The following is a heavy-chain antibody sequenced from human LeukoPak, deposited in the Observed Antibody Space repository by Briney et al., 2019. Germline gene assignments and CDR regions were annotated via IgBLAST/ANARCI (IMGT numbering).Heavy chain of an antibody. D-gene: IGHD6-13*01. CDR1: GGSISSYY. CDR2: IYYSGGT. V-gene: IGHV4-59*01. Sequence: SETLSLTCTVSGGSISSYYWSWIRQPPGKGLEWIGYIYYSGGTNYNPSLKSRVTISVDTSKNQFSLKLSSVTAADTAVYYCARVYVSSSSWSFDYWGQGTLVTVSS. J-gene: IGHJ4*02. CDR3: ARVYVSSSSWSFDY.